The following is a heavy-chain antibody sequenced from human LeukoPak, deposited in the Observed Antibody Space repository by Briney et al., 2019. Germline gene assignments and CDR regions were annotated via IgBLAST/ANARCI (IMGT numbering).Heavy chain of an antibody. D-gene: IGHD2-2*01. CDR1: GYTFTGYY. J-gene: IGHJ6*02. V-gene: IGHV1-2*04. Sequence: ASVKVSCKGSGYTFTGYYMHWVRQAPGQGLGWMGWINPNSGGTNYAQEFQVWVTMTRDTSISTAYMELSRLRSDDTAVYYCARGIVVVPAAMVYYYYGMDVWGQGTTVTVSS. CDR2: INPNSGGT. CDR3: ARGIVVVPAAMVYYYYGMDV.